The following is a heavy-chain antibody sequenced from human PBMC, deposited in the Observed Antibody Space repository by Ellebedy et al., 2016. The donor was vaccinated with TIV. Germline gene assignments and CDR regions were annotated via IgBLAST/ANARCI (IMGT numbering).Heavy chain of an antibody. Sequence: PGGSLRLSCAASGFTFAGSAIHWVRQAYGKGLEWVGRIKGKANNYATAYGASVKGRFTISRDDSKNTAYLQMKSLKTEDTAVYYCTRLEGSSFKCDFWGQGTQVTVSS. CDR3: TRLEGSSFKCDF. J-gene: IGHJ4*02. D-gene: IGHD6-6*01. V-gene: IGHV3-73*01. CDR1: GFTFAGSA. CDR2: IKGKANNYAT.